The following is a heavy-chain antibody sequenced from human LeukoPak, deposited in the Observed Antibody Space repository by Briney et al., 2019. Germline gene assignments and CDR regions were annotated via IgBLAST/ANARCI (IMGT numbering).Heavy chain of an antibody. D-gene: IGHD6-13*01. J-gene: IGHJ6*03. CDR1: GFTFSSYW. V-gene: IGHV3-7*01. CDR3: ARDTGSSSWYGRLMDV. Sequence: PGGSLRLSCAASGFTFSSYWMSWVRQAPGKGLEWVANIKQDGSEKYYVDSVKGRFTISRDNAKNSLFLQMNSLRGEDTAVYYCARDTGSSSWYGRLMDVWGKGTTVTVSS. CDR2: IKQDGSEK.